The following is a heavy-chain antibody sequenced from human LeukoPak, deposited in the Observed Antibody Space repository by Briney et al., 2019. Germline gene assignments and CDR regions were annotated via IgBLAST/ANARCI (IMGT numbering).Heavy chain of an antibody. Sequence: GGSLRLPCAASGFIVSSNYMNWVRQAPGKGLEWVSVIYSGGSTYYADSVKGRFTVFRHNSKNTLFLQMNSLRAEDTAVYYCAGIVGATDAFDIWGQGTMVTVSS. CDR1: GFIVSSNY. CDR2: IYSGGST. J-gene: IGHJ3*02. V-gene: IGHV3-53*04. CDR3: AGIVGATDAFDI. D-gene: IGHD1-26*01.